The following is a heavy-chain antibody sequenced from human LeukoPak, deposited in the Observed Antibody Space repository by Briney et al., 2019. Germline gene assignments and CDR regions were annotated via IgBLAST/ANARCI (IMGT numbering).Heavy chain of an antibody. V-gene: IGHV4-34*01. CDR3: ATSSGYYIDAFDI. CDR1: GGSSSGYY. J-gene: IGHJ3*02. Sequence: SETLSLTCAVYGGSSSGYYWSWIRQPPGKGLEWIGEINHSGSTNYNPSLKGRVTISVDTSKNQFSLKLSSVTAADTAVYYCATSSGYYIDAFDIWGQGTMVTVSS. D-gene: IGHD3-22*01. CDR2: INHSGST.